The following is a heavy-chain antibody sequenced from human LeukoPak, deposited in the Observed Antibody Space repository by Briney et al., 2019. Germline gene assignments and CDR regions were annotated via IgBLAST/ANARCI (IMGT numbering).Heavy chain of an antibody. V-gene: IGHV4-59*08. CDR3: ARASYSYDINGWVPFDY. D-gene: IGHD3-22*01. CDR1: GGSIRSYD. J-gene: IGHJ4*02. CDR2: IHYRGST. Sequence: SETLSLTCNVSGGSIRSYDWSWIRQPPGKGLEWIGYIHYRGSTKYNPSLKSRVTMSVDTSKNQFSLRLNSVTAADTAVYYCARASYSYDINGWVPFDYWGQGTLVTVSS.